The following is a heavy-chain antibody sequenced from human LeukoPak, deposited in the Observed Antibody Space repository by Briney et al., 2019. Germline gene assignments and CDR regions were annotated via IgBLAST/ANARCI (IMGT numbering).Heavy chain of an antibody. D-gene: IGHD3-16*02. J-gene: IGHJ4*02. CDR2: LNWNSGGI. CDR1: GFTFDDYA. CDR3: ARDGERGELSLYMDY. Sequence: GGSLRLSCAASGFTFDDYAMHWVRQAPGKGLEWVSGLNWNSGGIVYADSVKGRFTISRDNAKNSLYLQMNSLSAEDTAEYYCARDGERGELSLYMDYWGQETLVTVSS. V-gene: IGHV3-9*01.